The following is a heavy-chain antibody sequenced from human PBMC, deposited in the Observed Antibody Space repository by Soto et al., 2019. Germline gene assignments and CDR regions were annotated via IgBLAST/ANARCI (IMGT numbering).Heavy chain of an antibody. V-gene: IGHV3-7*03. CDR2: IKQDGSEK. Sequence: PGGSLRLSCAASGFTFSSYAMSWVRQAPGKGLEWVANIKQDGSEKYYVDSVKGRFTISRDNAKNSLYLQMNSLRAEDTAVYYCAAQMRGRYSSGWQPIDYWGQGTLVTVSS. D-gene: IGHD6-19*01. J-gene: IGHJ4*02. CDR1: GFTFSSYA. CDR3: AAQMRGRYSSGWQPIDY.